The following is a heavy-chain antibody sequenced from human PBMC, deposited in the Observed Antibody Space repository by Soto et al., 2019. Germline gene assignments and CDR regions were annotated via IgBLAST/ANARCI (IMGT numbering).Heavy chain of an antibody. Sequence: EVQLLESGGGLVQAGGSLRLSCAASGFTFNNYAMSWVRQAPGKGLEWVSLISGSGGNTYYADSVKGRFTLSRDNSENTLYLKMNSLRAEDTAIYYCARDLVAKPVYWGQGTLVTVSS. D-gene: IGHD2-21*01. J-gene: IGHJ4*02. CDR1: GFTFNNYA. CDR3: ARDLVAKPVY. CDR2: ISGSGGNT. V-gene: IGHV3-23*01.